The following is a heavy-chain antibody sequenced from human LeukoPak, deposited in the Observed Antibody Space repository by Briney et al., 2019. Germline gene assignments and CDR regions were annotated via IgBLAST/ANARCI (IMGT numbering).Heavy chain of an antibody. D-gene: IGHD3-10*01. CDR1: GGSISTYY. Sequence: SETLSLTCTVSGGSISTYYWSSIRQPPGKGLEWIGYIYYSGSTNYNPSLKSRVTISVDTSKNQFSLKLSSVTAADTAVYYCARDRGYYFGSGSYLGDWGQGTLVTVSS. V-gene: IGHV4-59*01. CDR2: IYYSGST. CDR3: ARDRGYYFGSGSYLGD. J-gene: IGHJ4*02.